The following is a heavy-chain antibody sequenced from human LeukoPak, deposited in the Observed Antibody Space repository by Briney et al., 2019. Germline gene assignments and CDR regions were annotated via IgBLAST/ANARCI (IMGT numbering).Heavy chain of an antibody. CDR3: ARADYGGNSDFHY. V-gene: IGHV3-74*01. CDR2: ISSDGSIA. D-gene: IGHD4-23*01. J-gene: IGHJ4*02. CDR1: GFTFSTYW. Sequence: GGSLRLSCAASGFTFSTYWMHWVRQAPGKALVWVSRISSDGSIAINADSVEGRFTVSRDNAKNTLYLQMNSLRVEDTAVYYCARADYGGNSDFHYWGQGTLVTVSS.